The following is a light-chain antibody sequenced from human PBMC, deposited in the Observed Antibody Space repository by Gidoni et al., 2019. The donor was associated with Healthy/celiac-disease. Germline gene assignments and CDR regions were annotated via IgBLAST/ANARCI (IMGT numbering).Light chain of an antibody. V-gene: IGKV3-11*01. CDR3: QQRSNWPPGLT. CDR1: QSVSSY. CDR2: DAS. J-gene: IGKJ4*01. Sequence: IVLPPSPATLSLSPGERATLSCRASQSVSSYLAWYQQKPGQAPRLLIYDASNRATGIPARFSGSGSGTDFTLTISSLEPEDFAVYYCQQRSNWPPGLTFGGGTKVEIK.